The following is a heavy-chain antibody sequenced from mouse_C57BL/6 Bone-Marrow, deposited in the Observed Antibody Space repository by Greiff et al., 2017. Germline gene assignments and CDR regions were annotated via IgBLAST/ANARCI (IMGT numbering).Heavy chain of an antibody. V-gene: IGHV5-6*01. D-gene: IGHD1-1*01. CDR2: ISSGGSYT. J-gene: IGHJ1*03. CDR3: ASLLLRSLYWYFDV. CDR1: GFTFSSYG. Sequence: EVQLQQSGGDLVKPGGSLKLSCAASGFTFSSYGMSWVRQTPDKRLEWVATISSGGSYTYYPDSVKGRFTISRDNAKNTLYLQMSSLKSEDTAMYYCASLLLRSLYWYFDVWGTGTTVTVSS.